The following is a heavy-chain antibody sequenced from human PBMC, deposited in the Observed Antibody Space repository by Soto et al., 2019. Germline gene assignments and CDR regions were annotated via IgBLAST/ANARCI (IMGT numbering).Heavy chain of an antibody. CDR2: IYYSGST. D-gene: IGHD3-16*01. Sequence: SETLSLTCTVSGGSISSGGYYWSWIRQHPGKGLEWIGYIYYSGSTYYNPSLKSRGNMSVGTAKMELSRQMSAVTAAYSGVCCSAGFGDSEEAGTPSYYFDYWGQGTLVTVSS. V-gene: IGHV4-31*03. CDR3: AGFGDSEEAGTPSYYFDY. J-gene: IGHJ4*02. CDR1: GGSISSGGYY.